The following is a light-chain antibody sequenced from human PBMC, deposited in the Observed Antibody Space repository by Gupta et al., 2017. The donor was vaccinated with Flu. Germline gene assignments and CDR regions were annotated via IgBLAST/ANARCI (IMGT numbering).Light chain of an antibody. V-gene: IGLV1-40*01. Sequence: QSVLTQPPSVSGAPGQRVTISCPGSSSNIGAGYDVHWYQQLPGTAPKLLIYGNSNRPSGVPDRFSGSKSGTSASLAITGLQAEDEADYYCQSYDSSLSGSVVFGGGTKLTAL. CDR2: GNS. CDR3: QSYDSSLSGSVV. CDR1: SSNIGAGYD. J-gene: IGLJ2*01.